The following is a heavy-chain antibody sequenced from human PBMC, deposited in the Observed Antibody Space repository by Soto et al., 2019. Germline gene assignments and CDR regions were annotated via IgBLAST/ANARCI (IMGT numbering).Heavy chain of an antibody. CDR1: GFTLSSYW. J-gene: IGHJ4*02. CDR3: ARERSSIAARVSFDY. V-gene: IGHV3-7*03. D-gene: IGHD6-6*01. Sequence: GGSLRLSCAASGFTLSSYWMSWVRQAPGKGLEWVANIKQDGSEKYYVDSVKGRFTISRDNAKNSLYLQMNSLRAEDTAVYYCARERSSIAARVSFDYWGQGTLVTVSS. CDR2: IKQDGSEK.